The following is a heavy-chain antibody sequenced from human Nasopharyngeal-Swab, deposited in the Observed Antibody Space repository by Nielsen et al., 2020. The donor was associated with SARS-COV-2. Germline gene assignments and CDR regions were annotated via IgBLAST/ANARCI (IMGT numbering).Heavy chain of an antibody. J-gene: IGHJ6*02. CDR1: GFTFSSYG. V-gene: IGHV3-33*01. D-gene: IGHD3-10*01. CDR2: IWYDGSNK. CDR3: ARQVVRGEYYYYGMDV. Sequence: GESLKISCAASGFTFSSYGMHWVRQAPGKGLEWVAVIWYDGSNKYYADSVKGRFTISRDNSKSTLYLQMNSLRAEDTAVYYCARQVVRGEYYYYGMDVWGQGTTVTVSS.